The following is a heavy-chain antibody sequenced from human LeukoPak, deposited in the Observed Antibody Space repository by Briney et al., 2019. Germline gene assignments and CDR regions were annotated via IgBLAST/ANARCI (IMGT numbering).Heavy chain of an antibody. D-gene: IGHD3-10*01. V-gene: IGHV3-74*01. CDR2: INSDGSST. CDR1: GFTFSSYW. CDR3: AKDLYGSGSYYVIDY. J-gene: IGHJ4*02. Sequence: GGSLRLSCAASGFTFSSYWMHWVRQAPGKGLVWVSRINSDGSSTSYADSVKGRFTISRDNAKNTLYLQMNSLRADDTAVYYCAKDLYGSGSYYVIDYWGQGTLVTVSS.